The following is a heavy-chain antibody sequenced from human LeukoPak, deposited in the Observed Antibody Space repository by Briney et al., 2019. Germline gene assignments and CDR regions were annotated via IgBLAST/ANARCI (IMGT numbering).Heavy chain of an antibody. J-gene: IGHJ4*02. CDR1: GYTFTSYG. CDR2: ISAYNSNK. D-gene: IGHD2-2*01. Sequence: ASVKVSCKASGYTFTSYGISWVRQAPGQGLEWVAWISAYNSNKNSAEKFQGRVTMTIDTSTSTAYMELRSLKSDDTAVYYCARSGVYCSSTSCYLTGQKDYWGQGTLVTVSS. CDR3: ARSGVYCSSTSCYLTGQKDY. V-gene: IGHV1-18*04.